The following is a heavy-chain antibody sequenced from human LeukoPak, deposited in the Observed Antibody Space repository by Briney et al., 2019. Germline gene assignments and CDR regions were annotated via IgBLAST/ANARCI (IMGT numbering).Heavy chain of an antibody. D-gene: IGHD1-26*01. J-gene: IGHJ3*02. CDR1: GFTFSSYA. V-gene: IGHV3-23*01. CDR3: AKCITALLSPADAFDI. Sequence: PGGSLRLSCAASGFTFSSYAMSWVRQAPGKGLEWISAISGSGGSTYYADSVKSRFTISRDNSNNTLHLQMNRLRAEDTAVYYCAKCITALLSPADAFDIWGQGTMVTVSS. CDR2: ISGSGGST.